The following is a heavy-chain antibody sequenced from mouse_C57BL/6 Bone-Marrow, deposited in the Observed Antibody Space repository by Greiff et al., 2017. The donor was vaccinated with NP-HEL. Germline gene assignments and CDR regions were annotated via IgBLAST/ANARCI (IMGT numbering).Heavy chain of an antibody. V-gene: IGHV1-61*01. CDR1: GYTFTSYW. J-gene: IGHJ2*01. Sequence: QVQLQQPGAELVRPGSSVKLSCKASGYTFTSYWMDWVKQRPGQGLEWIGNIYPSDSETHYNQKFKDKATLTVDKSSSTAYMQLSSLTSEESAVYYCAKIDGYYYDYWGQGTTLTVSS. CDR3: AKIDGYYYDY. D-gene: IGHD2-3*01. CDR2: IYPSDSET.